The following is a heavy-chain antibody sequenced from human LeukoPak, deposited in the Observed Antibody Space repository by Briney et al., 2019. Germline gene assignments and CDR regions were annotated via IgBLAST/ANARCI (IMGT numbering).Heavy chain of an antibody. CDR2: IRYDGSNE. D-gene: IGHD6-19*01. Sequence: GASLRLSRAPSGLTFNSYAMHWVRQAQGKGLEGVAFIRYDGSNEYYAASVKGRFTISRDNSKNTLYLQMNSLRAEDSAVYYCARDLTYSGWYYFDYWGQGTLVTVSS. CDR1: GLTFNSYA. V-gene: IGHV3-30*02. CDR3: ARDLTYSGWYYFDY. J-gene: IGHJ4*02.